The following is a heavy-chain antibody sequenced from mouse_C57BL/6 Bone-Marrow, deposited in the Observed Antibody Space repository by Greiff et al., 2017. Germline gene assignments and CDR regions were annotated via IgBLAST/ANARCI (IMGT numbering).Heavy chain of an antibody. CDR3: AREGITTVVATPPWFAY. D-gene: IGHD1-1*01. V-gene: IGHV1-50*01. CDR1: GYTFTSYW. J-gene: IGHJ3*01. Sequence: VQLQQPGAELVKPGASVKLSCKASGYTFTSYWMQWVKQRPGQGLEWIGEIDPSDSYTNYNQKFKGKATLTVDTSSSTDYMQLSSLTSEDSAIYYCAREGITTVVATPPWFAYWGQGTLVTVSA. CDR2: IDPSDSYT.